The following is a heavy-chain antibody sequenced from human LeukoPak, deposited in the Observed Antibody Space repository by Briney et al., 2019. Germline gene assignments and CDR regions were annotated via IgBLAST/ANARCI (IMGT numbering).Heavy chain of an antibody. CDR1: GYTFTSYG. J-gene: IGHJ4*02. V-gene: IGHV1-18*01. CDR3: ARDVSPGGLWFGELSPTRFDY. Sequence: ASVRVSCTASGYTFTSYGISWVRQAPGQGLEWMGCISTYNSNTNYAQKLQGRVTITTDTSTNTAYMELSSLRSDDTAVYYCARDVSPGGLWFGELSPTRFDYWGQGTLVTVSS. D-gene: IGHD3-10*01. CDR2: ISTYNSNT.